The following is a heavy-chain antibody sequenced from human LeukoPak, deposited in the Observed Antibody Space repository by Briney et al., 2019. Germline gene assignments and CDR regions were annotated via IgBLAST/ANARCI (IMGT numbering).Heavy chain of an antibody. J-gene: IGHJ5*02. CDR3: ARGVRDWFDP. CDR2: VFYSGST. Sequence: SETLSLTCTVSGGSISDAAYYWSWIRQHPGEGLEWIGYVFYSGSTSYNPSLKSRVTISVDTSKNQFSLKLTSVTAADTAVYYCARGVRDWFDPWGQGTLVTVSS. V-gene: IGHV4-31*03. CDR1: GGSISDAAYY. D-gene: IGHD6-6*01.